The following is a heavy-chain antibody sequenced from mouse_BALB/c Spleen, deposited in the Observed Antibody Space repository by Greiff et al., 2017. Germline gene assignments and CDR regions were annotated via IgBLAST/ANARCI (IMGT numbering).Heavy chain of an antibody. D-gene: IGHD1-1*01. J-gene: IGHJ4*01. Sequence: EVKLVESGGDLVKPGGSLKLSCAASGFTFSSYGMSWVRQTPDKRLEWVATISSGGSYTYYPDSVKGRFTISRDNAKNTLYLQMSSLKSEDTAMYCCARHEVITTVDYAMDYWGRGTSVTVSS. CDR1: GFTFSSYG. CDR3: ARHEVITTVDYAMDY. V-gene: IGHV5-6*01. CDR2: ISSGGSYT.